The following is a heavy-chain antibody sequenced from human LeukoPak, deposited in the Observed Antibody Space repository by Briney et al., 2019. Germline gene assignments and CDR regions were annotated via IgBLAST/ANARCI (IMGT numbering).Heavy chain of an antibody. V-gene: IGHV4-31*03. Sequence: PSETLSLTCTVSGXSVTSGGYFWTWIRQHPGKGLEWIGYISNSGTTSYNPSLKSRVSISVDTSNNQFSLRLSSVTAADTAVCYCARDVVVTSSPDAFDIWGQGTMVTVSS. CDR1: GXSVTSGGYF. CDR2: ISNSGTT. CDR3: ARDVVVTSSPDAFDI. J-gene: IGHJ3*02. D-gene: IGHD2-21*02.